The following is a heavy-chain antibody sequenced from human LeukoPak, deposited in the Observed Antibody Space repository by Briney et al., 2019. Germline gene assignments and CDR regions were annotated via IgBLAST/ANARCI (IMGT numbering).Heavy chain of an antibody. Sequence: PGRSLRLSCAASGFTFSSYAMHWVRQAPGKGLEWVAVISYDGSNKYYADSVKGRFTISRDNSKNTLYPQMNSLRAEDTAVYYCATPVQKEVVVVAANDYWGQGTLVTVSS. V-gene: IGHV3-30-3*01. J-gene: IGHJ4*02. D-gene: IGHD2-15*01. CDR3: ATPVQKEVVVVAANDY. CDR1: GFTFSSYA. CDR2: ISYDGSNK.